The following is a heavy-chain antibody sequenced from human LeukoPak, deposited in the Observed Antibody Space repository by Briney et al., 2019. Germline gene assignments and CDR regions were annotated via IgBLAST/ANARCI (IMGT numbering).Heavy chain of an antibody. CDR2: IYTSGST. D-gene: IGHD6-19*01. J-gene: IGHJ4*02. CDR1: GGSISSYY. V-gene: IGHV4-4*07. CDR3: ARGNSGWVVLDYFDY. Sequence: SETLSLTCTVSGGSISSYYWSWIRQPAGKGLEWIGRIYTSGSTNYSPSLKSRVTMSVDTSKNQFSPKLSSVTAADTAVYYCARGNSGWVVLDYFDYWGQGTLVTVSS.